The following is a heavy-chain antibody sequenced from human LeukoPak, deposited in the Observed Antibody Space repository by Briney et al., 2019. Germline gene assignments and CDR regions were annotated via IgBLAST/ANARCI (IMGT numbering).Heavy chain of an antibody. D-gene: IGHD2-15*01. CDR2: ISGSGGST. V-gene: IGHV3-23*01. CDR3: ALDCSGGSCYLGRAFDI. Sequence: GGSLRLSCAASGFTFSSYAMSWVRQAPGKGLEWVSAISGSGGSTYYAASVKGRYTFSRDNYKHTLYLQMNSTRAEAAAEYYCALDCSGGSCYLGRAFDIWGQRTMFTVSS. J-gene: IGHJ3*02. CDR1: GFTFSSYA.